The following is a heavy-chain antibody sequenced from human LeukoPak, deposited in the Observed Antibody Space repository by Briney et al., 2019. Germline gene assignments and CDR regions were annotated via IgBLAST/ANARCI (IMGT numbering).Heavy chain of an antibody. CDR3: AKGTQGLRYFDWTPPGYFDY. D-gene: IGHD3-9*01. CDR2: ISGSGGST. CDR1: GFTFSSYS. Sequence: PGGSLRLSCAASGFTFSSYSMNWVRQAPGKGLEWVSAISGSGGSTYYADSVKGRFTTSRDNSKNTLYLQMNSLRAEDTAVYYCAKGTQGLRYFDWTPPGYFDYWGQGTLVTVSS. V-gene: IGHV3-23*01. J-gene: IGHJ4*02.